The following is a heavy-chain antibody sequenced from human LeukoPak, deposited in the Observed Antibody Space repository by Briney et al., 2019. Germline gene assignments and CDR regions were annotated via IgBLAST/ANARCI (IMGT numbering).Heavy chain of an antibody. D-gene: IGHD6-19*01. CDR3: AEPLYNSGWYGGGDS. J-gene: IGHJ5*02. CDR2: FSGSDGSA. CDR1: GFTVSTYD. Sequence: GGSLRLSCAASGFTVSTYDMSWVRQAPGKGPEWVSGFSGSDGSAYYADSVKGRFTISRDNSKNTLYLQMNSLRADDTAVYYCAEPLYNSGWYGGGDSWGQGTLVTVSS. V-gene: IGHV3-23*01.